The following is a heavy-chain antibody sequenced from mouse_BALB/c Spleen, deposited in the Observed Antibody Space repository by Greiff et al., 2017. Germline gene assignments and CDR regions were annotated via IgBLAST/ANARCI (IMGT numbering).Heavy chain of an antibody. D-gene: IGHD2-2*01. Sequence: VKLQESGAELVRPGTSVKVSCKASGYAFTNYLIEWVKQRPGQGLEWIGVINPGSGGTNYNEKFKGKATLTADKSSSTAYMQLSSLTSDDSAVYFCARDGYAPFAYWGQGTLVTVSA. J-gene: IGHJ3*01. V-gene: IGHV1-54*01. CDR1: GYAFTNYL. CDR2: INPGSGGT. CDR3: ARDGYAPFAY.